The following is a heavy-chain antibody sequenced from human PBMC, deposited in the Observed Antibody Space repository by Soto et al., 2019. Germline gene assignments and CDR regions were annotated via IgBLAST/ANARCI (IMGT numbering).Heavy chain of an antibody. V-gene: IGHV4-61*01. Sequence: PSETLSLTCTVSGGSVSSGRYYWSWLRQPRGKGVEWIGYIYYSGSTNYNPSLKSRVTISVDASKSQLSPKLSSVTAADTAGYYVAREEGMLRRFVEGCCYDGRDCWGQGTTVSVSS. J-gene: IGHJ6*02. CDR2: IYYSGST. CDR3: AREEGMLRRFVEGCCYDGRDC. D-gene: IGHD3-3*01. CDR1: GGSVSSGRYY.